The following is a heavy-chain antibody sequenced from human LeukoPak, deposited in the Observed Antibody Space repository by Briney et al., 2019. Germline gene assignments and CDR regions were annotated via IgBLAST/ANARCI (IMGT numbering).Heavy chain of an antibody. V-gene: IGHV4-59*01. CDR3: VGIVVAPNAFDI. Sequence: PSETLSLTCTVSGDSISSYYWSWIRQPPGKGLEWIGYIYYSGSTNYNPSLKSRVTISVDTSKNQFSLRLSAVTAADTAVYYCVGIVVAPNAFDIWGQGTMVTVSS. J-gene: IGHJ3*02. D-gene: IGHD3-22*01. CDR2: IYYSGST. CDR1: GDSISSYY.